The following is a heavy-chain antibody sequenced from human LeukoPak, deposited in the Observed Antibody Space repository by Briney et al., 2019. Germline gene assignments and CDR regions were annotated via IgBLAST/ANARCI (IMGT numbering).Heavy chain of an antibody. CDR2: IKEDGSDK. D-gene: IGHD1-26*01. V-gene: IGHV3-7*05. Sequence: GGSLRLSCAASGFSFRSYAMSWVRQAPGKGLQWVASIKEDGSDKYYVDSVKGRFTISRDNAQNSVYLQMNSLRAEDTAEYYCARVYSGSRDYWGQGTLVTVSS. CDR1: GFSFRSYA. CDR3: ARVYSGSRDY. J-gene: IGHJ4*02.